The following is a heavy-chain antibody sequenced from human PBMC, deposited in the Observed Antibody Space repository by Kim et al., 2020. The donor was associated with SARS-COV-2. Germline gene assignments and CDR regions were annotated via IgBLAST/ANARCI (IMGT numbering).Heavy chain of an antibody. J-gene: IGHJ4*02. V-gene: IGHV3-15*01. CDR2: IKSNSDGGTT. CDR3: TVYSSGWN. D-gene: IGHD6-19*01. CDR1: GFTFSKAY. Sequence: GGSLRLSCAVSGFTFSKAYMSWVRQAPGKGPEWVGHIKSNSDGGTTDYAAPVKGRFTISRDDSKNTLFLQMYTLQTEDTAVYYCTVYSSGWNWGQGTLVTVSS.